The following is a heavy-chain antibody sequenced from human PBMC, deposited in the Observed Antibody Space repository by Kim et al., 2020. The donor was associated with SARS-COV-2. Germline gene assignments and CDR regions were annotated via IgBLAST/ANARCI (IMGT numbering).Heavy chain of an antibody. CDR2: ISDSGTIT. CDR3: VRETHWAFDI. V-gene: IGHV3-48*04. J-gene: IGHJ3*02. CDR1: GFTLSIYS. Sequence: GGSLRLSCATSGFTLSIYSRNWVRQSPGKGLEWVSHISDSGTITKHADSVRGRFTISRDNAKNSLFLQMNGLRAEDTAVYYCVRETHWAFDIWGQGTVVTVSS.